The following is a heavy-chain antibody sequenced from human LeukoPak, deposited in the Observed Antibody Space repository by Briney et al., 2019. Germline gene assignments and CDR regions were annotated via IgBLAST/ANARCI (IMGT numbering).Heavy chain of an antibody. Sequence: GGSLRLSCAASGFTFSSYGMHWVRQAPGKGLEWVAVISYDGSNKYYADSVKGRFTISRDNSKNTLYLQMNSLRAEDTAVYYCAKDWEGCSSTSCYLSPSSFDYWGQGTLVTVSS. CDR3: AKDWEGCSSTSCYLSPSSFDY. J-gene: IGHJ4*02. V-gene: IGHV3-30*18. CDR1: GFTFSSYG. CDR2: ISYDGSNK. D-gene: IGHD2-2*01.